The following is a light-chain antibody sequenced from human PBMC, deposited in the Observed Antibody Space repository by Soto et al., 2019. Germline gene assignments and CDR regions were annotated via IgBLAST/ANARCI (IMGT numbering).Light chain of an antibody. CDR2: GAS. Sequence: EIVLTQSPGTLSLSPGERATLSCRASQSVSSSYLAWYQQKPGQAPRLLIYGASIRATGSPDRFSGSGSGTDFTLTISRLEPEDFAVYYCQQYGSSPRVTFGGGTKVEIK. J-gene: IGKJ4*01. CDR3: QQYGSSPRVT. CDR1: QSVSSSY. V-gene: IGKV3-20*01.